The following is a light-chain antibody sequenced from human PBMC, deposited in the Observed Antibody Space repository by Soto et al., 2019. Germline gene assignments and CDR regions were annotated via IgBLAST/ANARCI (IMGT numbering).Light chain of an antibody. V-gene: IGLV2-14*01. Sequence: QSALTQPASVSGSPGQSITISCTGTSSDVGGYNYVSWYQKHPGKAPKLMISGVTNRPAGVSNRFSGSKSGNTASLTITGLKAEDEADYYCRSYTTSSTWVFGGGTMLTVL. CDR3: RSYTTSSTWV. CDR2: GVT. CDR1: SSDVGGYNY. J-gene: IGLJ3*02.